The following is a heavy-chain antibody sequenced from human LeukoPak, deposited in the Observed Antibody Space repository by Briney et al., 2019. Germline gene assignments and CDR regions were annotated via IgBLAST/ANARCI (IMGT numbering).Heavy chain of an antibody. CDR2: ISPYSGNT. V-gene: IGHV1-18*04. Sequence: ASVKVSCKASGYTFTGYYMHWVRQAPGQGLEWLGWISPYSGNTNSAQKLQGRVTVTTDTSTSTAYMELRSLRSDDTAVYYCSITVLDCAKWDCYKFWGEGPVVSISS. D-gene: IGHD2-21*02. J-gene: IGHJ4*02. CDR3: SITVLDCAKWDCYKF. CDR1: GYTFTGYY.